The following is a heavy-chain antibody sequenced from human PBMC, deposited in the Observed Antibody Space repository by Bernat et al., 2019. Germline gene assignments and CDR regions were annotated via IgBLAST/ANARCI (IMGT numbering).Heavy chain of an antibody. CDR1: GGSISSYY. V-gene: IGHV4-59*01. D-gene: IGHD1-26*01. Sequence: QVQLQESGPGLVKPSETLSLTCTVSGGSISSYYWSWIRQPPGKGLEWIGYIYYSGSTNYNPSLKSRVTISVDTSKNQFSLKLSSVTAADTAVYYCARVQWGTRGSYYFDYWGQGTLVTVSS. J-gene: IGHJ4*02. CDR3: ARVQWGTRGSYYFDY. CDR2: IYYSGST.